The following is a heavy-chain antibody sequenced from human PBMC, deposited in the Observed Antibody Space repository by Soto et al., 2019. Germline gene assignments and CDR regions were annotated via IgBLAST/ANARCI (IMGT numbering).Heavy chain of an antibody. J-gene: IGHJ4*02. CDR1: GFTFSSYG. CDR2: IWYDGSNK. CDR3: ARDRDYYDSSGYYYFDY. V-gene: IGHV3-33*01. D-gene: IGHD3-22*01. Sequence: GGSLRLSCAASGFTFSSYGMHWVRQAPGKGLEWVAVIWYDGSNKYYADSVKGRFTISRDNSKNTLYLQMNSLRAEDTAVYYCARDRDYYDSSGYYYFDYWGQGT.